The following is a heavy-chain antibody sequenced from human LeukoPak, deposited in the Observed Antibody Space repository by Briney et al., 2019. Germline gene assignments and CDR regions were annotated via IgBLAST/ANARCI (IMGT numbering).Heavy chain of an antibody. J-gene: IGHJ4*02. CDR2: IHHSGST. D-gene: IGHD1-26*01. V-gene: IGHV4-34*01. CDR1: GGSFSGYY. Sequence: PSETLSLTSAVYGGSFSGYYWSWIRQPPGKGLEWIGEIHHSGSTNYNPSLKSRVTISLDTPKKQFSLKLSSVTAADTAVYYCARGRYSGSYYGYWGQGTLVTVSS. CDR3: ARGRYSGSYYGY.